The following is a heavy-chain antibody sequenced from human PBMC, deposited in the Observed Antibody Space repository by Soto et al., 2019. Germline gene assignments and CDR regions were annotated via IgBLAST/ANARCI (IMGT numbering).Heavy chain of an antibody. CDR2: IYYSGST. J-gene: IGHJ5*02. D-gene: IGHD3-10*01. CDR1: GGSISSSSYY. Sequence: QLQLQESGPGLVKPSETLSLTCTVSGGSISSSSYYWGWIRQPPGKGLEWIGSIYYSGSTYYNPSLKSRVTISVDTSKNQFSLKLSSVTAADTAVYYCARRAGSGSYYWFDPWGQGTLVTVSS. CDR3: ARRAGSGSYYWFDP. V-gene: IGHV4-39*01.